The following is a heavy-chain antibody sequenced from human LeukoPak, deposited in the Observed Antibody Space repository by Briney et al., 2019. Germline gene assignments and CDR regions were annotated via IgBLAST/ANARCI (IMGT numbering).Heavy chain of an antibody. CDR3: ARRKANLNWFDS. J-gene: IGHJ5*01. V-gene: IGHV4-39*01. CDR2: LHYSGTT. CDR1: GGSININDFY. Sequence: SQTLSLTCAVSGGSININDFYWGWIRQPPGKGLECIGGLHYSGTTYYNPSFKSRVTISVDTSKNQFSLNVNSVTAADTAVYYCARRKANLNWFDSWGRGTLVTVSS.